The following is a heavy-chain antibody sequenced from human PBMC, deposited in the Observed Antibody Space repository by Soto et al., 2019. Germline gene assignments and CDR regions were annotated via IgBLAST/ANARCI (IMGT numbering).Heavy chain of an antibody. CDR3: AREVGYGDFPAALLD. CDR1: GGTFSSHS. D-gene: IGHD4-17*01. J-gene: IGHJ4*02. Sequence: VQLMQSGAEVKQPGSSVKVSCEASGGTFSSHSINWVRQAPGRGLEWMGGIVTLFGTANYAQNFQGRVAITAYQSTSTVYMDLSSLRSDDTAVYYCAREVGYGDFPAALLDWGQGTLVTVSS. CDR2: IVTLFGTA. V-gene: IGHV1-69*01.